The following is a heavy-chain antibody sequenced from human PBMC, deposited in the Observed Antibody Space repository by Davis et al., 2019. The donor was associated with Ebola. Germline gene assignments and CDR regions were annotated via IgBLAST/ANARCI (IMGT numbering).Heavy chain of an antibody. Sequence: GESLKISCAASGFTVSSNYMSWVRQAPGKGLEWVSVIYSGGSTYYADSVKGRFTISRDNSKNTLYLQMNSLRAEDTAVYYCARGRGRFLEWYFDYWGQGTLVTVSS. CDR3: ARGRGRFLEWYFDY. CDR2: IYSGGST. V-gene: IGHV3-53*01. D-gene: IGHD3-3*01. J-gene: IGHJ4*02. CDR1: GFTVSSNY.